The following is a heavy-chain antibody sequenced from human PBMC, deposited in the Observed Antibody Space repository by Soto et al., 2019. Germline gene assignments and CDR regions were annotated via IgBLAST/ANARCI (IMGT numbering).Heavy chain of an antibody. J-gene: IGHJ6*02. D-gene: IGHD6-19*01. CDR2: IYYSGST. CDR1: GGSISSGGYY. Sequence: SETLSLTCTVSGGSISSGGYYWSWIRQHPGKGLEWIGYIYYSGSTNYNPSLKSRVTISVDTSKNQFSLKLSSVTAADTAVYYCAREAWAGYSSGWSYYYYGMDVWGQGTTVTVSS. V-gene: IGHV4-61*08. CDR3: AREAWAGYSSGWSYYYYGMDV.